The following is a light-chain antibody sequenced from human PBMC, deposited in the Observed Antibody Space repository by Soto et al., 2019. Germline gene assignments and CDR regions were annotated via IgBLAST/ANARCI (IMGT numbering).Light chain of an antibody. CDR2: DAS. CDR3: QQRSKWPLT. Sequence: EIVLTQYPATVSLSPGERATLSCRASQSISSYLGWYQQKPGQAPRLLIYDASNRAAGIPARFSGSGSGTDFTLTISSLEPEDFAVYYCQQRSKWPLTFGGGTKVEIK. J-gene: IGKJ4*01. CDR1: QSISSY. V-gene: IGKV3-11*01.